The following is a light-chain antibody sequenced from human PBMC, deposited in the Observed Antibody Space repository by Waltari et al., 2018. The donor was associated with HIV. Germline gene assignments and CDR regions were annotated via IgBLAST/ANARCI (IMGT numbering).Light chain of an antibody. J-gene: IGLJ2*01. Sequence: SYELTQPPSVAVSPGQTARITCTGDALPKKYASWYQQKSGQAPVLVIYEDSKRPSGFPERFSGSSSGTTATLTISGAQVEDEADYYCYSTDSGHHRVFGTGTKLTVL. CDR2: EDS. V-gene: IGLV3-10*01. CDR1: ALPKKY. CDR3: YSTDSGHHRV.